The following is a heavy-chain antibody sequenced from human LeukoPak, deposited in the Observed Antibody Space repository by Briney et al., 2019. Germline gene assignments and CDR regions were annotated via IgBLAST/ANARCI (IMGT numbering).Heavy chain of an antibody. CDR1: GFTFNIYY. CDR2: IGLHGYPL. D-gene: IGHD3-22*01. J-gene: IGHJ4*02. Sequence: PGGSLKLSCAVSGFTFNIYYMSWIRQAPGKGLEWISYIGLHGYPLDYADSVKGRFTISRDNAQNSLYLDMSSLRAEDTAVYYCARKDFSSGSFTYWGQGTLLTVSS. V-gene: IGHV3-11*04. CDR3: ARKDFSSGSFTY.